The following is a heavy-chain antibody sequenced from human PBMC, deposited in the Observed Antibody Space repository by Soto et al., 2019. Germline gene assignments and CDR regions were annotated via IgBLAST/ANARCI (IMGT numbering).Heavy chain of an antibody. CDR2: ISYDGSNK. Sequence: QVQLVESGGGVVQPGRSLRLSCAASGFTFSSYGMHWVRQAPGKGLEWVAVISYDGSNKYYADSVKGRFTISRDNSKNTLYLQMNSLRAEDTAVYYCAKDRGGTTVTTYYFDYWGQGTLVTVSS. J-gene: IGHJ4*02. CDR3: AKDRGGTTVTTYYFDY. CDR1: GFTFSSYG. D-gene: IGHD4-4*01. V-gene: IGHV3-30*18.